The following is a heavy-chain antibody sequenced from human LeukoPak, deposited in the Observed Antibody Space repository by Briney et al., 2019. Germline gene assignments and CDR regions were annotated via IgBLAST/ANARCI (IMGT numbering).Heavy chain of an antibody. D-gene: IGHD1-14*01. V-gene: IGHV4-34*01. CDR2: ISHSGST. CDR1: GGSFSGYY. Sequence: PSETLSLTCAVYGGSFSGYYWSWIRQPPGKGLEWIGEISHSGSTNYNPSLKSRVTISVDTSKNQFSLKLSSVTAADTAVYYCVRRSNYYYYGMDVWGQGTTVTVSS. J-gene: IGHJ6*02. CDR3: VRRSNYYYYGMDV.